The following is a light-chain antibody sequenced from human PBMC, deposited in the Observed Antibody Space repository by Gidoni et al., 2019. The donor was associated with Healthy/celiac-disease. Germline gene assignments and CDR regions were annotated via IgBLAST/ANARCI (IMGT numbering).Light chain of an antibody. CDR3: QPSYSTPWT. J-gene: IGKJ1*01. Sequence: DIQMTQSPSSLSASVGDRVTITCRASQSISSYLNWYQQKPGKAPKLLIYAASSLQSGVPSRFSGIGSGTDFTLTISSLQPEDFATYYCQPSYSTPWTFGQGTKVEIK. CDR1: QSISSY. CDR2: AAS. V-gene: IGKV1-39*01.